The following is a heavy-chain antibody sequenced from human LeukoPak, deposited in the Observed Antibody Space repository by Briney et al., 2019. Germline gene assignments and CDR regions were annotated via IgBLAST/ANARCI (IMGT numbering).Heavy chain of an antibody. J-gene: IGHJ4*02. CDR2: IYYSGST. CDR3: ARLPQRWATVTKNY. D-gene: IGHD4-11*01. CDR1: GGSISSGGYY. Sequence: SETLSLTCTVSGGSISSGGYYWSWIRQHPGKGLEWIGYIYYSGSTYYNPSLKSRVTISVDTSKNQFSLKLSSVTAADTAVYYCARLPQRWATVTKNYWGQGTLVTVSS. V-gene: IGHV4-31*03.